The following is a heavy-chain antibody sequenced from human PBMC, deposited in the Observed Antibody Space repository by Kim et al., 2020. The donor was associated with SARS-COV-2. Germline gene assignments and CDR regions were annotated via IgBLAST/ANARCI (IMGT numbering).Heavy chain of an antibody. CDR1: GYTFTSYG. J-gene: IGHJ4*02. CDR3: ARVVRVDFWSGYYKGYFDY. CDR2: ISAYNGNT. V-gene: IGHV1-18*04. Sequence: ASVKVSCKASGYTFTSYGISWVRQAPGQGLEWMGWISAYNGNTNYAQKLQGRVTMTTDTSTSTAYMELRSLRSDDTAVYYCARVVRVDFWSGYYKGYFDYWGQGTLVTVSS. D-gene: IGHD3-3*01.